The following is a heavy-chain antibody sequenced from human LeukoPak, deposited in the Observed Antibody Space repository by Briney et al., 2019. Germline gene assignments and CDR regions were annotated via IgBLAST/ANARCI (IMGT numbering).Heavy chain of an antibody. CDR2: IIPIFGTA. CDR3: ARDCSGGSCYTID. V-gene: IGHV1-69*13. D-gene: IGHD2-15*01. Sequence: SVTVSFKASGYTFTSHGISWVRQAPGQGLEWMGGIIPIFGTANYAQKFQGRVTITADESTSTAYMELSSLRSEDTAVYYCARDCSGGSCYTIDWGQGTLVTVSS. J-gene: IGHJ4*02. CDR1: GYTFTSHG.